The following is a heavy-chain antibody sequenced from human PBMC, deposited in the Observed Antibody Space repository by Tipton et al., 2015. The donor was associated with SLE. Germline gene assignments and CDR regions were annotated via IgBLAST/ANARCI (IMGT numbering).Heavy chain of an antibody. J-gene: IGHJ3*02. Sequence: TLSLTCAVSGYSISSGYYWGWIRQPPGKGLEWIGIIYHSGSTYYNPSLKSRVTISVDTSKNQFSLKLSSVTAADTAVYYRAREGEVDTAPRADIWGQGTMVTVSS. CDR3: AREGEVDTAPRADI. D-gene: IGHD5-18*01. V-gene: IGHV4-38-2*02. CDR1: GYSISSGYY. CDR2: IYHSGST.